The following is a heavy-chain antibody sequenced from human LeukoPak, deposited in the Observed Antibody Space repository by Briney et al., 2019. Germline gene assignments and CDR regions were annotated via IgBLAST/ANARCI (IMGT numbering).Heavy chain of an antibody. CDR1: GVSISSGGYY. Sequence: SETLSLTCTVSGVSISSGGYYWSWIRQHPGKGLEWIGYIYNSGSTYYNPSLKSRVTISVDTSKNQFSLKLSSVIAADTAVYYCARESPSRVNWFDPWGQGTLVTVSS. CDR2: IYNSGST. V-gene: IGHV4-31*03. CDR3: ARESPSRVNWFDP. J-gene: IGHJ5*02.